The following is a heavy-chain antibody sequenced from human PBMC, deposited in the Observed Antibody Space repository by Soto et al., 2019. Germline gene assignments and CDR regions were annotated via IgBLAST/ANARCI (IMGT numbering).Heavy chain of an antibody. Sequence: KPSETLSLTCAVSCGSISSSNWWSWVRQPPGKGLEWIGEIYHSGSTNYNPSLKSRVTISVDKSKNQFSLKLSSVTAADTAVYYCVREGEDASYGMDVWGQGTTVTVSS. V-gene: IGHV4-4*02. CDR3: VREGEDASYGMDV. CDR1: CGSISSSNW. D-gene: IGHD2-21*01. CDR2: IYHSGST. J-gene: IGHJ6*02.